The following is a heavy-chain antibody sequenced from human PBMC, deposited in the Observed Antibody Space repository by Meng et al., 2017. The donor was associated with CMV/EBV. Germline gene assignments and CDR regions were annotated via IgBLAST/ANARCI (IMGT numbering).Heavy chain of an antibody. V-gene: IGHV1-69*05. CDR3: ARDRGLGNPDFNWFDP. J-gene: IGHJ5*02. CDR1: AGTFNGNA. D-gene: IGHD3/OR15-3a*01. Sequence: SAGTFNGNAINGVRQDPGQGLEGRGGSITTIGRGQSEERFKGRITITTDEYRTTYYMELRNLRSDDTAVYYCARDRGLGNPDFNWFDPWGQGTLVTVSS. CDR2: SITTIGRG.